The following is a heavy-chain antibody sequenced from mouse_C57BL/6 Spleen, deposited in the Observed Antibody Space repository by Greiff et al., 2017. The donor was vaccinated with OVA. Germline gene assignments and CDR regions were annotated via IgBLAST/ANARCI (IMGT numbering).Heavy chain of an antibody. CDR2: ISYDGSN. V-gene: IGHV3-6*01. CDR1: GYSITSGYY. D-gene: IGHD2-4*01. Sequence: EVKVEESGPGLVKPSQSLSLTCSVTGYSITSGYYWNWIRQFPGNKLEWMGYISYDGSNNYNPSLKNRISITRDTSKNQFFLKLNSVTTEDTATYYCARADYDYDGDFDYWGQGTTLTVSS. J-gene: IGHJ2*01. CDR3: ARADYDYDGDFDY.